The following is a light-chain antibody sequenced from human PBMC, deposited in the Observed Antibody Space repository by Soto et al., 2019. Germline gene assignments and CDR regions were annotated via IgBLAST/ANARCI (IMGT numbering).Light chain of an antibody. Sequence: QSVLAQPASVSGSPGQSITISCTGTSSDVGAYDFVSWYQQHPDKAPKLMIYEVSNRPSGVSYRFSGSKSVNTATLTISELQAEDEADYYCSSYTTSSTRVFGTGTKVTV. J-gene: IGLJ1*01. CDR1: SSDVGAYDF. CDR3: SSYTTSSTRV. CDR2: EVS. V-gene: IGLV2-14*03.